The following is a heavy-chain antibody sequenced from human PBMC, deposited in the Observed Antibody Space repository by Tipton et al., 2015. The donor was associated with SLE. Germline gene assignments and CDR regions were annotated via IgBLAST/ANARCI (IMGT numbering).Heavy chain of an antibody. V-gene: IGHV4-59*01. CDR3: ARGRGDFDY. Sequence: TLSLTCTVSGGSISSYYWSWIRQPPGKGLEWIGYIYYSGSTNYNPSLKSRVTISVDTSKNQFSLKLSSVTAADTAVYYCARGRGDFDYWGQGTLVTVSS. CDR2: IYYSGST. J-gene: IGHJ4*02. CDR1: GGSISSYY.